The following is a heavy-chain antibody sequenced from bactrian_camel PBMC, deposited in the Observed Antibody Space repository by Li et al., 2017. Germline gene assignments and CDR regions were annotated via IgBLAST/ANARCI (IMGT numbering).Heavy chain of an antibody. V-gene: IGHV3S54*01. Sequence: HVQLVESGGGSVQAGGSLRLACAGYSDRTLTLAWFRQAPGKQREGVGKIYTINQMTTYADSVKGRFTISKDGARNTLYLQMHSLQSDDSGMYYCAAAHRPPWGGSWSSLSTYEYVYWGQGTQVTVS. CDR1: SDRTLT. J-gene: IGHJ4*01. CDR2: IYTINQMT. D-gene: IGHD6*01. CDR3: AAAHRPPWGGSWSSLSTYEYVY.